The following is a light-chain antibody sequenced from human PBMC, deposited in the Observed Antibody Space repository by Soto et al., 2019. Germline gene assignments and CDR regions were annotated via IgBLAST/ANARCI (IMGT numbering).Light chain of an antibody. Sequence: QLVLTQSPSASASLGGSVKLTCTPSSGHSSYAIAWHQQHPEKGPRFLMKLNSDGSHSKGDGIPDRFSGSSSGAERHLTISSRQSDDEADSYCQTWGTGIVVFGGGTKLTVL. V-gene: IGLV4-69*01. CDR3: QTWGTGIVV. CDR1: SGHSSYA. J-gene: IGLJ2*01. CDR2: LNSDGSH.